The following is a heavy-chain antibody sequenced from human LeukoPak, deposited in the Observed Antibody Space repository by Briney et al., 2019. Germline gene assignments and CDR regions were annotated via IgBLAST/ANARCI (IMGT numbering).Heavy chain of an antibody. CDR2: IIPIFGTA. V-gene: IGHV1-69*13. D-gene: IGHD6-13*01. J-gene: IGHJ6*03. CDR1: GGTFSSYA. Sequence: SVKVSCKASGGTFSSYAISWVRQAPGQGLEWMGGIIPIFGTANYAQKFQGRVTITADESTSTAYMELSSLRSEDTAVYYCASGSTDPYYYYYYMDVWGKGTTVTVSS. CDR3: ASGSTDPYYYYYYMDV.